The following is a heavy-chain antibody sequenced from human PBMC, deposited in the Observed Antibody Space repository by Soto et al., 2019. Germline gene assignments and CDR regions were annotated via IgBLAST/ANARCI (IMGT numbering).Heavy chain of an antibody. CDR3: ARGKPGLRINYYYYYMDV. D-gene: IGHD3-10*01. CDR2: ISAYNGNT. CDR1: GYTFTSYG. J-gene: IGHJ6*03. V-gene: IGHV1-18*01. Sequence: ASVVSCKASGYTFTSYGISLVRQAPGQGLEWMGWISAYNGNTNYAQKLQGRVTMTTDTSTSTAYMELRSLRSDDTAVYYCARGKPGLRINYYYYYMDVWGKGTTVTVSS.